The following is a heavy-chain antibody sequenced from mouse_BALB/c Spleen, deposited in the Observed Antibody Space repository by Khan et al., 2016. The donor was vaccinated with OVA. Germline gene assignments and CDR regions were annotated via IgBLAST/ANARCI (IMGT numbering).Heavy chain of an antibody. Sequence: EVQLQESGPGLVEPSQTLSLTCTVTGYSITSGYGWNWIRQFAGNKLEWMGYISYSGSTNYNPPLNSRISITGDTSKKQFFLQLNSVTTEDTATDYFARTARIKYWGQGTILVVSS. J-gene: IGHJ2*01. V-gene: IGHV3-2*02. CDR1: GYSITSGYG. CDR3: ARTARIKY. D-gene: IGHD1-2*01. CDR2: ISYSGST.